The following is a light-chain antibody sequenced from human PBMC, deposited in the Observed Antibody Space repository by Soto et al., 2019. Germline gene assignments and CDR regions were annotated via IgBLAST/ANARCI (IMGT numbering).Light chain of an antibody. Sequence: EIVLTQSPGTLSLSPGERATLSCRDSQSVSSSYLAWYQPKPGQAPRLLIYGASSRATGIPDRFRGSGCGTDFTLTISRLEPEDFEVYYCQQYGSSPPITFGQGRRLEIK. V-gene: IGKV3-20*01. CDR3: QQYGSSPPIT. J-gene: IGKJ5*01. CDR2: GAS. CDR1: QSVSSSY.